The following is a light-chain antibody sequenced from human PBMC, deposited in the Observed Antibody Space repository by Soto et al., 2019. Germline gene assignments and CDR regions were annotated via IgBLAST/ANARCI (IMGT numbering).Light chain of an antibody. J-gene: IGKJ1*01. Sequence: DIQMTQSPSTLSASVGDRVTITCRASQSISSWLAWYQQKPGKAPKLLMYDASSLDSGVPSRFSGSGSGTEFTLTISSLQPDDFATYYCQQYNDYPWTVGQGTKVDSK. CDR2: DAS. CDR1: QSISSW. V-gene: IGKV1-5*01. CDR3: QQYNDYPWT.